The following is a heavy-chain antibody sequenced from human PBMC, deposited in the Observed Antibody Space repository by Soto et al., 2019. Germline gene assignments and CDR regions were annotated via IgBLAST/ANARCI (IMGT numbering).Heavy chain of an antibody. CDR2: ISSTTNYI. V-gene: IGHV3-21*01. J-gene: IGHJ4*02. CDR1: GFTFTRYS. CDR3: ARESEDLTSNFDY. Sequence: PGGSLRLACAASGFTFTRYSMNWVRQAPGKGLEWVSSISSTTNYIYYADSMKGRFTVSRDNAKNSVYLEMNSLSAEDTAVYYCARESEDLTSNFDYWGQGTLVTVSS.